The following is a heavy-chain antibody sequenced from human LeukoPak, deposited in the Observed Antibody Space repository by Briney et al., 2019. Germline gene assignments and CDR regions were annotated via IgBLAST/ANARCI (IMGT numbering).Heavy chain of an antibody. CDR2: VSGSGGST. V-gene: IGHV3-23*01. J-gene: IGHJ1*01. CDR1: GFTFSNYA. CDR3: AKTDYYASGSYKWEYFQH. D-gene: IGHD3-10*01. Sequence: GGSLRLSCEASGFTFSNYAMSWVRQAPGKGLEWVSVVSGSGGSTYYADSVKGRFTISRDNSKNTLYLQMNSLRAEDTAVYYCAKTDYYASGSYKWEYFQHWGQGTLVTVSS.